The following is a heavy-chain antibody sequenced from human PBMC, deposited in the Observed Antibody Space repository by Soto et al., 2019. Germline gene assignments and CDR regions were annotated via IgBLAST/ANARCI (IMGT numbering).Heavy chain of an antibody. CDR3: ARGTREFPLAY. Sequence: ASVKVSCKASGYTFPSYFSHWVRQAPGQGPEWMGLINPSGGSTTYAEKFQGRVTMSRDISTSTVYMDVTSLRDDDTAVYYCARGTREFPLAYCGQETLVTVSS. V-gene: IGHV1-46*01. J-gene: IGHJ4*02. CDR1: GYTFPSYF. CDR2: INPSGGST.